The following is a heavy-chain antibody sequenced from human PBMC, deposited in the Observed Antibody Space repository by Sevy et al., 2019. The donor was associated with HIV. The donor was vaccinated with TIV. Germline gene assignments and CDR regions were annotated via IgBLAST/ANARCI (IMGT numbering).Heavy chain of an antibody. D-gene: IGHD4-17*01. CDR1: EFTFSDYA. CDR3: VKEATAHRKIRFCFGDNCFYDWFDT. V-gene: IGHV3-30*09. Sequence: GGSLRLSCTASEFTFSDYAMHWVRQTPAKGLEWVAIVSDDGIKDDYADSVKGRFAISRDNSRSTLYLRMNSLTQDDTAVYFCVKEATAHRKIRFCFGDNCFYDWFDTWGQGVLVTVSS. J-gene: IGHJ5*02. CDR2: VSDDGIKD.